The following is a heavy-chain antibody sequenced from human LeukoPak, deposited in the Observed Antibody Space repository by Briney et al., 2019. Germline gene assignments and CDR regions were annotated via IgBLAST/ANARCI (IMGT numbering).Heavy chain of an antibody. CDR3: AKERDIVVVPAAMHSMDV. Sequence: PGGSLRLSCAASGFTFSSYGVHWVRQAPGKGLEWVAFIRYDGSNKYYADSVKGRFTISRDNSKNTLYLQMNSLRAEDTAVYYCAKERDIVVVPAAMHSMDVWGKGTTVTISS. D-gene: IGHD2-2*01. CDR2: IRYDGSNK. J-gene: IGHJ6*03. CDR1: GFTFSSYG. V-gene: IGHV3-30*02.